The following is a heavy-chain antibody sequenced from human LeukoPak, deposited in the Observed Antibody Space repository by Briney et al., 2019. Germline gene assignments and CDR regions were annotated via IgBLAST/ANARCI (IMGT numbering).Heavy chain of an antibody. V-gene: IGHV2-70*11. CDR3: AHQPRMAAAFDP. CDR1: GFSLSTSGMC. J-gene: IGHJ5*02. D-gene: IGHD6-13*01. Sequence: SGPTLVKPTQTLTLTCTFSGFSLSTSGMCVSWIRQPPGKALEWLARIDWDDDKYYSTSLKTRLTISKDTSKNQVVLTMTNMDPVDTATYYCAHQPRMAAAFDPWGQGTLVTVSS. CDR2: IDWDDDK.